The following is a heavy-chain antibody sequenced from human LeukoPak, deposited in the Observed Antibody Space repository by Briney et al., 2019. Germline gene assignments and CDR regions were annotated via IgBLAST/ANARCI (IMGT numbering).Heavy chain of an antibody. CDR1: GFTFSSYW. Sequence: GGSLRLSCAASGFTFSSYWMSWVRQAPGKGLEWVANIKQDGSEKYYVDSVKGRFTVSRDNAKNSLYLQMNSLRAEDTAVYYCASGVDTAMVPFDYWGQGTLVTVSS. CDR2: IKQDGSEK. J-gene: IGHJ4*02. CDR3: ASGVDTAMVPFDY. D-gene: IGHD5-18*01. V-gene: IGHV3-7*01.